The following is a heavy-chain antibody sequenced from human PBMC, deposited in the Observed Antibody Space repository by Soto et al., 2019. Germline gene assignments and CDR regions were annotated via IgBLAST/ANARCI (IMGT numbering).Heavy chain of an antibody. V-gene: IGHV3-30*18. D-gene: IGHD1-26*01. Sequence: SGGSLRLFCAASGFTYSTYTMRWVRQAPGKGLEWVAVISYDGNNKYYADSVKGRFTISRDNSKNTLYLQMNSLRAEDTAVYYCAKDEGGATEYWGQGTLVTVSS. CDR3: AKDEGGATEY. CDR2: ISYDGNNK. J-gene: IGHJ4*02. CDR1: GFTYSTYT.